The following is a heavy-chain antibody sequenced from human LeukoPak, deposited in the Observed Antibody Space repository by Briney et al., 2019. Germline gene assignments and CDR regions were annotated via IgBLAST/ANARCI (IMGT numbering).Heavy chain of an antibody. V-gene: IGHV1-2*04. J-gene: IGHJ4*01. CDR2: INPNSGGT. CDR3: ARVEAGGSYGLDY. CDR1: GYTFTGYY. Sequence: ASVKVSCKASGYTFTGYYMHWVRQAPGQGLEWMGWINPNSGGTNYAQKFQGWVTMTRDTSISTAYMELSRLRSDDTAVYYCARVEAGGSYGLDYWGQEPWSPSPQ. D-gene: IGHD5-18*01.